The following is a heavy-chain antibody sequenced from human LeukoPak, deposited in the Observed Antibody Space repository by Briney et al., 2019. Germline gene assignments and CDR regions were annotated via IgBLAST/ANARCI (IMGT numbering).Heavy chain of an antibody. CDR2: IYHSGST. D-gene: IGHD3-3*01. J-gene: IGHJ4*02. V-gene: IGHV4-30-2*01. CDR3: ARALVGYDFWSGRRYYFDY. CDR1: GGSISSGGYS. Sequence: SETLSLTCAVSGGSISSGGYSWSWIRQPPGKGLEWIGYIYHSGSTYYNPSLKSRVTISVDRSKNQFSLKLSSVTAADTAVYYCARALVGYDFWSGRRYYFDYWGQGTLVTVSS.